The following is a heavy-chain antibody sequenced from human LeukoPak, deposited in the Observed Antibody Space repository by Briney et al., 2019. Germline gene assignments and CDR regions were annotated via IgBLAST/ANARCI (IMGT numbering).Heavy chain of an antibody. V-gene: IGHV1-18*01. CDR2: ISAYNGNT. CDR3: ARAPISRGWYPAGFDP. Sequence: ASVTVSCKASGYTFTSYGISWVRQAPGQGLEWMGWISAYNGNTNYAQKLQGRVTMTTDTSTSTAYMELRSLRSDDTAVYYCARAPISRGWYPAGFDPWGQGTLVTVSS. J-gene: IGHJ5*02. CDR1: GYTFTSYG. D-gene: IGHD6-19*01.